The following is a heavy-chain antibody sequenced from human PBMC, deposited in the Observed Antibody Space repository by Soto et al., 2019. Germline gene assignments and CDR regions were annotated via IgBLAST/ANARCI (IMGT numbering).Heavy chain of an antibody. V-gene: IGHV3-30-3*01. CDR3: ARPTLPFFQATIFGGYYGMNV. D-gene: IGHD3-3*01. CDR1: GFTFSSYA. J-gene: IGHJ6*02. CDR2: ISYDGSNK. Sequence: GSLRLSCAASGFTFSSYAMHWVRQAPGKRLEWVAVISYDGSNKYYADSVKGRFTISRDNSKNTLYLQMNSLRAEDTAVYYCARPTLPFFQATIFGGYYGMNVWGQGTTVTVSS.